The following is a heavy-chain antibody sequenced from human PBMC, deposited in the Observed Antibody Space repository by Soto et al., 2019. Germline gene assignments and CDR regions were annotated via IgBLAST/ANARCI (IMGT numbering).Heavy chain of an antibody. CDR2: ISGSGGST. CDR3: AKVMVKNWFDP. CDR1: GFTFSSYA. V-gene: IGHV3-23*01. J-gene: IGHJ5*02. D-gene: IGHD5-18*01. Sequence: PGGSLRLSCAASGFTFSSYAMSWVRQAPGKGLEWVSAISGSGGSTYYADSEKGRFTISRDNSKNALYLQMSSLRAEDAAVYYCAKVMVKNWFDPWGQGTLVTVSS.